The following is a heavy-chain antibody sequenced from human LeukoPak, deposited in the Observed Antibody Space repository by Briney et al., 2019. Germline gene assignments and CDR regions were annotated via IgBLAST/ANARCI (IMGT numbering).Heavy chain of an antibody. CDR1: GGSISSFY. J-gene: IGHJ3*02. D-gene: IGHD2-15*01. Sequence: SETLSLTCTVSGGSISSFYWSWIRQPPGKGLEWIGCIYNSESTNYNPSLKSGVTISVDTSKNQFSLMLTSVTASDTAMYYCARHCSGGTCPLSFDAFDIWGQGTMVTVSS. V-gene: IGHV4-59*08. CDR3: ARHCSGGTCPLSFDAFDI. CDR2: IYNSEST.